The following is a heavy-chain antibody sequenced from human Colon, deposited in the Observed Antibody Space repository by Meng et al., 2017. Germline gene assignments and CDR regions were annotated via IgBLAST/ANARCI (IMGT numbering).Heavy chain of an antibody. Sequence: GGSLRLSCVTSGFTFSTSWMSWVRQAPGVGLEVVANIKQDGGEKSYVDSVRGRFTISRDNAKNSLYLQMNSLRAEDTAVYYCARDLFLSGLRLAFDYWGQGTPVTVSS. CDR1: GFTFSTSW. V-gene: IGHV3-7*01. D-gene: IGHD4-17*01. J-gene: IGHJ4*02. CDR3: ARDLFLSGLRLAFDY. CDR2: IKQDGGEK.